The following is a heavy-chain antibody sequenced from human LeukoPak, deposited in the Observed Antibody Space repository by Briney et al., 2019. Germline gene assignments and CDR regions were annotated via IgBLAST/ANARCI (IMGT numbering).Heavy chain of an antibody. CDR3: AKAASKRTNYGDYAFYYYMDV. D-gene: IGHD4-17*01. Sequence: GGSLRLSCAASRFTFSSYGMHWVRQAPGKGLEWVAFIRNDGSNKYYADSVKGRFTISRDDSKNTLYLQMNSLRAEDTAVYYCAKAASKRTNYGDYAFYYYMDVWGKGTTVTISS. CDR2: IRNDGSNK. J-gene: IGHJ6*03. CDR1: RFTFSSYG. V-gene: IGHV3-30*02.